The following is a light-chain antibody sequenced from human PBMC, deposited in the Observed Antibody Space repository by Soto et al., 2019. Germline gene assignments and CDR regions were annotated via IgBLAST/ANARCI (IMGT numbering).Light chain of an antibody. J-gene: IGKJ5*01. Sequence: DIQMTQSPSSVSASVGDRVTITCRASQGISIWLAWYQQKPGKAPKLLIYAVSSLHSGVPSRFSGSGSGTDFTLTISSLQPEDFATYYCQQANSFPITFGQGTRLEIK. CDR1: QGISIW. CDR2: AVS. CDR3: QQANSFPIT. V-gene: IGKV1D-12*01.